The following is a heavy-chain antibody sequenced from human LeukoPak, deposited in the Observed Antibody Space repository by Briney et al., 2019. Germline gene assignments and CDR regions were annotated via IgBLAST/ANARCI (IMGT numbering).Heavy chain of an antibody. Sequence: ASVKVSCKASGYTFTSYDINWVRHATGQGLEWMGWMNPNSGNTGYAQKFQGRVTMTRNTSISTAYMELSSLRSEDTAVYYCASHPGDSGYDLKYWGQGTLVTVSS. D-gene: IGHD5-12*01. V-gene: IGHV1-8*01. CDR2: MNPNSGNT. J-gene: IGHJ4*02. CDR3: ASHPGDSGYDLKY. CDR1: GYTFTSYD.